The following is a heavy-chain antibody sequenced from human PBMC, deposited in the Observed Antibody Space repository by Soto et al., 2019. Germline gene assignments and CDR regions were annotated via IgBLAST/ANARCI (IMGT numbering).Heavy chain of an antibody. D-gene: IGHD3-10*02. J-gene: IGHJ4*02. CDR1: GYTFTSYG. Sequence: QVQLVQSGAEVKKPGASVKVSCKASGYTFTSYGISWVRQAPGQGLEWMGWISAYNGNTNYAQKLQGRVTMTTNTTTSTAYMGLRSLISDDTAVYYFASDVFGDPGVYWGQGTLVTVSS. CDR3: ASDVFGDPGVY. V-gene: IGHV1-18*01. CDR2: ISAYNGNT.